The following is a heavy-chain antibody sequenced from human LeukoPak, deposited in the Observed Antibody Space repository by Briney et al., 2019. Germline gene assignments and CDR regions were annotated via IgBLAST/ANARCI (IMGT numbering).Heavy chain of an antibody. Sequence: GGSLRLSCAASGFTFSSYAVSWVRQAPGKGLEWVSAISGSGGSTYYADSVKGRFTISRDNSKNTLYLQMNSLRAEDTAVYYCAKDGGLSNWGGYYFDYWGQGTLVTVSS. D-gene: IGHD3-16*01. J-gene: IGHJ4*02. V-gene: IGHV3-23*01. CDR3: AKDGGLSNWGGYYFDY. CDR2: ISGSGGST. CDR1: GFTFSSYA.